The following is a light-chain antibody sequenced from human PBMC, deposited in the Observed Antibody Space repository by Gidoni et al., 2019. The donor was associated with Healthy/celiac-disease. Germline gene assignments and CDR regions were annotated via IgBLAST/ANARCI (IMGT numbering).Light chain of an antibody. CDR2: KAS. V-gene: IGKV1-5*03. Sequence: DIQMTQSPSTLSASVGDRVTITCRASQSISSWLAWYQQKPGKAPKLLIYKASSLESGVPSMFSGSGSGKEFTLTISSLQPDDFATYYCQHYNSYFTFGPGTKVDIK. CDR3: QHYNSYFT. J-gene: IGKJ3*01. CDR1: QSISSW.